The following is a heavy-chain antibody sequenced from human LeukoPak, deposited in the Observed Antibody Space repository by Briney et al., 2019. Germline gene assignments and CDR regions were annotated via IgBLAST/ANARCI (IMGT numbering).Heavy chain of an antibody. CDR3: ARDPWSPKSSSWYQVYSLYYGVDV. Sequence: ASVKVSCKASGYTFSNYGISWVRQAPGQGLEWMGWISAYNGNTNYAQKVQGRVTLATDTSTSTAYMELRSLRSDDTAVYYCARDPWSPKSSSWYQVYSLYYGVDVWGQGTTVTVFS. V-gene: IGHV1-18*01. CDR2: ISAYNGNT. CDR1: GYTFSNYG. J-gene: IGHJ6*02. D-gene: IGHD6-13*01.